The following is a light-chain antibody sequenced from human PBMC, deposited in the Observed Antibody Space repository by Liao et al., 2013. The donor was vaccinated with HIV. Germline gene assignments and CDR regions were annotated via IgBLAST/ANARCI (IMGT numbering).Light chain of an antibody. J-gene: IGLJ2*01. CDR3: QAWDSSTGDVE. V-gene: IGLV3-27*01. CDR1: VLSRKY. Sequence: SYELTQPSSVSVSPGQTATITCSGDVLSRKYARWFQQKPGQAPVLVIYKDTERPSGIPERFSGSSSGTTVTLTISGTQAMDEADYYCQAWDSSTGDVEFGGGTKLTVL. CDR2: KDT.